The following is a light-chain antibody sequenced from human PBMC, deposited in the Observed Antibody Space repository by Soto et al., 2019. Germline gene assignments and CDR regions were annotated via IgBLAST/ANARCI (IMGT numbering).Light chain of an antibody. V-gene: IGKV3-20*01. CDR1: QSLRNNY. CDR2: SAS. Sequence: EIVLTQSPGTLSLSPGERATLSCRASQSLRNNYLAWYQQKPGQTPRLLIHSASSRATGIPARFSGSGSGTDFTLTISRLEPEDFAVYYCQQFNNSPLTFGGGTKVEIK. CDR3: QQFNNSPLT. J-gene: IGKJ4*01.